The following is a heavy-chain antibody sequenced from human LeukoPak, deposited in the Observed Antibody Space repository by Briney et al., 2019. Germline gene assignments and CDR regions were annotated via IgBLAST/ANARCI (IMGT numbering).Heavy chain of an antibody. CDR1: GGTFNSYT. V-gene: IGHV1-69*02. J-gene: IGHJ3*02. CDR2: IIPILGIA. D-gene: IGHD2-2*02. CDR3: ARVADIVVVPAAIFGAFDI. Sequence: GASVKVSCKASGGTFNSYTISWVRQAPGQGLEWMGRIIPILGIANYAQKFQGRVTITADKSTSTAYMELSSLRSEDTAVYYCARVADIVVVPAAIFGAFDIWGQGTMVTVSS.